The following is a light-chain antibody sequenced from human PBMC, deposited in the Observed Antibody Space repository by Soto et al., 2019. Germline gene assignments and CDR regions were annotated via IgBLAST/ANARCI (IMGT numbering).Light chain of an antibody. CDR1: QSVSSRY. Sequence: EIVLTQSPGTLSLSPGERATVSCRASQSVSSRYVAWYQQKPGQAPRLLIYGASTRATGIADRFSGGGSGTDLTFTISSLEPEDFAVYYCQQFGSSPWTFGQGTKVEI. CDR2: GAS. CDR3: QQFGSSPWT. J-gene: IGKJ1*01. V-gene: IGKV3-20*01.